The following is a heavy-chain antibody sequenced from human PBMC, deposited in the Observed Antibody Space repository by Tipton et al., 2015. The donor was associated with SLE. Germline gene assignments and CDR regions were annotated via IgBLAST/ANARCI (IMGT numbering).Heavy chain of an antibody. V-gene: IGHV4-59*01. CDR3: ARSGSSGWFFDL. J-gene: IGHJ2*01. Sequence: TLSLTCSVSGGSISSNYWIWIRQPPGRGLEWIGYISDGGGTNYNPSLKSRLTISVDSSKNQFSLRLTSVTAADTAVYYCARSGSSGWFFDLWGRGTLVTVSS. CDR2: ISDGGGT. CDR1: GGSISSNY.